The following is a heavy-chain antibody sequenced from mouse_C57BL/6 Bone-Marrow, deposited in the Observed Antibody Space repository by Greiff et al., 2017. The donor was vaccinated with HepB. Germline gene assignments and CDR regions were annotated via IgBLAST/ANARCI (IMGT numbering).Heavy chain of an antibody. CDR3: TRDSYYYAMDY. D-gene: IGHD2-12*01. Sequence: VKLMESGAELVRPGASVTLSCKASGYTFTDYEMHWVKQTPVHGLEWIGAIDPETGGTAYNQKFKGKAILTADKSSSTSYMELRSLTSEDPAVYYFTRDSYYYAMDYWGQGTSVTVSS. CDR2: IDPETGGT. CDR1: GYTFTDYE. J-gene: IGHJ4*01. V-gene: IGHV1-15*01.